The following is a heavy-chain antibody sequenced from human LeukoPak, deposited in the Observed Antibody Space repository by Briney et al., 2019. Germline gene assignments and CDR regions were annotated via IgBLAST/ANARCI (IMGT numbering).Heavy chain of an antibody. CDR1: GFTFSSYA. CDR2: TSYDGSNK. V-gene: IGHV3-30-3*01. Sequence: GGSLRLSCAASGFTFSSYAMHWVRQAPGKGLEWVAVTSYDGSNKYYADSVKGRFTISRDSSKNTLYLQMNSLRAEDTAVYYCALGTTVSSTPIDYWGQGTLVTVSS. CDR3: ALGTTVSSTPIDY. D-gene: IGHD4-17*01. J-gene: IGHJ4*02.